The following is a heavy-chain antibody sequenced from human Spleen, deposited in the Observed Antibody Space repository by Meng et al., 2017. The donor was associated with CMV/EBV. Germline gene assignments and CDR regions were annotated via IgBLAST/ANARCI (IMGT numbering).Heavy chain of an antibody. Sequence: ASVKVSCKASGYTSIGYYIHWVRQAPGQGLEWMGWINPNSGGTNYAQNFQGRVTMTRDTSISTAYMELSRLRSDDTAMYYCARDTQAVHYYDMDVWGQGTTVTVSS. D-gene: IGHD2-15*01. V-gene: IGHV1-2*02. CDR2: INPNSGGT. J-gene: IGHJ6*02. CDR1: GYTSIGYY. CDR3: ARDTQAVHYYDMDV.